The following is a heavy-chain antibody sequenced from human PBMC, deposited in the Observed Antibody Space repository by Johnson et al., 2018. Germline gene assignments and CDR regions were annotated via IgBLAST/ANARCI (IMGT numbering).Heavy chain of an antibody. Sequence: EVQLVETGGGLIQPGGSLRLSCEASGFTVRSNYMSWVRQAPGKGLEWVSVLYSGDSTHYADSVKGRFTISRDDSKNRLYLQMNSQGVEDTAVYYCARALELLWVGDLFYPSYRDVWGKGTTVTVSS. J-gene: IGHJ6*03. D-gene: IGHD3-10*01. V-gene: IGHV3-53*02. CDR1: GFTVRSNY. CDR3: ARALELLWVGDLFYPSYRDV. CDR2: LYSGDST.